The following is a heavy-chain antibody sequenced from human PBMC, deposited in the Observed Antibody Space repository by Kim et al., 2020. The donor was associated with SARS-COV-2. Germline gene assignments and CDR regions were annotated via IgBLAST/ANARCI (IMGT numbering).Heavy chain of an antibody. J-gene: IGHJ6*02. V-gene: IGHV4-34*01. CDR3: ASLGYCSSTSCYEYGMDV. D-gene: IGHD2-2*01. Sequence: SRVTISVDTSKNQFSLKLSSVTAADTAVYYCASLGYCSSTSCYEYGMDVWGQGTTVTVSS.